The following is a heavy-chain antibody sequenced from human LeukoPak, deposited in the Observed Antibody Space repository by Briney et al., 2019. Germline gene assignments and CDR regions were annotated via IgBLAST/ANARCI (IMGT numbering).Heavy chain of an antibody. CDR2: ISAYNGNT. CDR1: GHTFTSYG. J-gene: IGHJ5*02. V-gene: IGHV1-18*01. Sequence: ASVKVSCKASGHTFTSYGISWVRQAPGQGLEWMGWISAYNGNTNYAQKLQGRVTMTTDTSTRTAYMELRSLRSDDTAVYYCARVRAVTMNWFDPWGQGTLVTVSS. CDR3: ARVRAVTMNWFDP. D-gene: IGHD4-17*01.